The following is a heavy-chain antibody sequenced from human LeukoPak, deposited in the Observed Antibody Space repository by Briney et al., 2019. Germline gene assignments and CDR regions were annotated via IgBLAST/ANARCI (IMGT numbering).Heavy chain of an antibody. V-gene: IGHV1-18*01. Sequence: VASVKVSCKASGYTFTSYGISWVRQAPGQGLEWMGWISAYNGNTNYAQKLQGRVTMTTDTSTSTAYMELRSLRSEDTAVYHCARGGGYGDLIPFDYWGQGTLVTVSS. CDR1: GYTFTSYG. D-gene: IGHD4-17*01. J-gene: IGHJ4*02. CDR3: ARGGGYGDLIPFDY. CDR2: ISAYNGNT.